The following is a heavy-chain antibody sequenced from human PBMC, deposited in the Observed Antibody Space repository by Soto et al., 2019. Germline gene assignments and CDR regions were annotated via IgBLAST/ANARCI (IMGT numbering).Heavy chain of an antibody. CDR3: ARELQSSSVYGVDV. CDR2: ISDYNGNT. J-gene: IGHJ6*02. Sequence: QAQLVQSGGEVKKPGASVKVSCKASGYTFTTYDITWVRQAPGQGLEWMGWISDYNGNTNYAQKLQGRVTLTADTSTSTAYMELRSLTSDDTDVYYCARELQSSSVYGVDVWGQGTTVTVSS. CDR1: GYTFTTYD. V-gene: IGHV1-18*04. D-gene: IGHD2-2*01.